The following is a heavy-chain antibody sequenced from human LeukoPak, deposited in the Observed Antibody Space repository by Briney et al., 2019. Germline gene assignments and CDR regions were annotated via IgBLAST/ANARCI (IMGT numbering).Heavy chain of an antibody. V-gene: IGHV4-39*07. CDR1: GGSISSSSYY. J-gene: IGHJ4*02. Sequence: SETLSLTCTASGGSISSSSYYWGWIRQPPGKGLEWIGSIYYSGSTYYNPSLKSRVTISVDTSKNQFSLKLSSVTAADTAVYYCARVSRAAADAYYFDYWGQGTLVTVSS. D-gene: IGHD6-13*01. CDR2: IYYSGST. CDR3: ARVSRAAADAYYFDY.